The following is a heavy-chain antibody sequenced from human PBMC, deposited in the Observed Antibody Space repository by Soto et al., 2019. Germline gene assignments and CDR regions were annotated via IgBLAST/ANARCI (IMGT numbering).Heavy chain of an antibody. J-gene: IGHJ5*01. CDR2: INSDGSST. CDR3: ARVPLGDSSGYYWFDS. Sequence: GGSLRLSCAASGFTFSRYWMHWVRQAPGKGLVWVSRINSDGSSTTYADSVKGRFTISRDNAKNTLYLQMNSLRAEDTAVYYCARVPLGDSSGYYWFDSWGQGTLVTVSS. CDR1: GFTFSRYW. D-gene: IGHD3-22*01. V-gene: IGHV3-74*01.